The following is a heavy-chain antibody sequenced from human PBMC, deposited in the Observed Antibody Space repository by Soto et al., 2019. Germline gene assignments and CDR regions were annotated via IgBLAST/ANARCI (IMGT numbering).Heavy chain of an antibody. CDR1: GFTFSAFA. D-gene: IGHD3-10*01. V-gene: IGHV3-30*18. Sequence: GSLRLSCTVSGFTFSAFAMYWVRQAPGKGLEWVALISYDGTNEDYAESVRGRFTISRDNSKNTLYLDMNSLSAEDSAVYFCAKGVVREPAYFDYWGQGTLVTVYS. J-gene: IGHJ4*02. CDR2: ISYDGTNE. CDR3: AKGVVREPAYFDY.